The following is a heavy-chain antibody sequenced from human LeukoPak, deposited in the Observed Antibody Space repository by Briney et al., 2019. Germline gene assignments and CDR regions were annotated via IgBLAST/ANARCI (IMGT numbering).Heavy chain of an antibody. CDR3: AKDGRPDTYEIFDL. D-gene: IGHD2-8*01. CDR1: GFSFDDYA. V-gene: IGHV3-9*01. Sequence: PGRSLRLSCAASGFSFDDYAMHWLRQAPGKGLQWVSGISWNSGSEGYADSVKGRFTISRDNAKNSLYLQMNSLRAEDTAFYYCAKDGRPDTYEIFDLWGHGTLVTVSS. J-gene: IGHJ4*01. CDR2: ISWNSGSE.